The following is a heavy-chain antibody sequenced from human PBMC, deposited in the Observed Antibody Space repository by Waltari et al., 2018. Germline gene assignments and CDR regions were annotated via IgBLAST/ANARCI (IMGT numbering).Heavy chain of an antibody. D-gene: IGHD3-3*01. CDR2: MDDDGSSA. CDR1: GFTFGSHW. V-gene: IGHV3-74*01. J-gene: IGHJ4*02. CDR3: ASDCCGSGYRIHY. Sequence: DVHLVESGGGLVQPRGCLRLSCTVSGFTFGSHWLHWVRQVPVKGRVWISRMDDDGSSAIYANSVKGRFTVSRDNAKNTLYLEMNNLKAEDTAVYYCASDCCGSGYRIHYWGQGTLVNVSS.